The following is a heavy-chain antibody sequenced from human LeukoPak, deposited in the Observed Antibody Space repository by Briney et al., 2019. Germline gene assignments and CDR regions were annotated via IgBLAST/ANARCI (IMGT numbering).Heavy chain of an antibody. J-gene: IGHJ4*02. V-gene: IGHV4-38-2*01. CDR1: GYSISSGYY. CDR3: ARLCCSSTSCFDY. D-gene: IGHD2-2*01. CDR2: IYHSGST. Sequence: SETLSLTCAVSGYSISSGYYWGWIRQPPGKGLEWIGSIYHSGSTYYNPSLKSRVTISVDTSKNQFSLKLSSVTAADTAVYYCARLCCSSTSCFDYRGQGTLVTVSS.